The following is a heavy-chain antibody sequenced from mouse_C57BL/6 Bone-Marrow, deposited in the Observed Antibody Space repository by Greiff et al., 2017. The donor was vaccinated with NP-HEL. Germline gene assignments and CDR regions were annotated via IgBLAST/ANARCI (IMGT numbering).Heavy chain of an antibody. D-gene: IGHD3-2*02. CDR1: GFSFNTYA. CDR3: VRQRQATEGDYAMDY. V-gene: IGHV10-1*01. Sequence: EVQLVESGGGLVQPKGSLKLSCAASGFSFNTYAMNWVRQAPGKGLEWVARIRSKSNNYATYYADSVKDRFTISRDDSESMLYLQMNNLKTEDTAMYYCVRQRQATEGDYAMDYWGQGTSVTVSS. J-gene: IGHJ4*01. CDR2: IRSKSNNYAT.